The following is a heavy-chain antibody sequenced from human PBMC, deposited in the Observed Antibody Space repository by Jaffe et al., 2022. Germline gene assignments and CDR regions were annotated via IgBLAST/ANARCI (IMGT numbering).Heavy chain of an antibody. Sequence: EVQLVESGGGLVQPGGSLRLSCAASGFTFSSYWMSWVRQAPGKGLEWVANIKQDGSEKYYVDSVKGRFTISRDNAKNSLYLQMNSLRAEDTAVYYCARDRRNDYGGNRLFDYWGQGTLVTVSS. V-gene: IGHV3-7*05. CDR3: ARDRRNDYGGNRLFDY. CDR1: GFTFSSYW. J-gene: IGHJ4*02. D-gene: IGHD4-17*01. CDR2: IKQDGSEK.